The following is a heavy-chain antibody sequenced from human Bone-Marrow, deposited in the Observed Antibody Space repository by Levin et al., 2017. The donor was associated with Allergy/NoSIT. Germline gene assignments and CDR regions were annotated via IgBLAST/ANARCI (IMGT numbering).Heavy chain of an antibody. CDR2: ISTDGDGT. V-gene: IGHV3-64*01. D-gene: IGHD2-2*01. Sequence: VASVKVSCAASGFTFSTYAMHWVRQAPGKGLEYVSAISTDGDGTYYANSVKGRFAISRDNSRNTLFLHMGSLRAEDMAVYYCARWGSTSCYDYWGQGTLVTVSS. CDR3: ARWGSTSCYDY. J-gene: IGHJ4*02. CDR1: GFTFSTYA.